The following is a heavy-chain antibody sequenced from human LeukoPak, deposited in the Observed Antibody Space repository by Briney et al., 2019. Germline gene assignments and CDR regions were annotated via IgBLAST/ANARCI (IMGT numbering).Heavy chain of an antibody. Sequence: GRSLRLSCAASGFTFSSYAMHWVRQAPGKGLEWVAVISYDGSNKYYADSVKGRFTISRDNSKNTLYLQMNSLRAEDTAVYYCATLSYYDILTGPLDYWGQGTLVTVSS. J-gene: IGHJ4*02. CDR1: GFTFSSYA. D-gene: IGHD3-9*01. V-gene: IGHV3-30*04. CDR3: ATLSYYDILTGPLDY. CDR2: ISYDGSNK.